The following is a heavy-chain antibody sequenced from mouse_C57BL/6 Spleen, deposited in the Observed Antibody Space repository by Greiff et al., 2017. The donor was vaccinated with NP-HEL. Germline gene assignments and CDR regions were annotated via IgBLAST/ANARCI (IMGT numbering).Heavy chain of an antibody. Sequence: QVQLQQPGAELVRPGSSVKLSCKASGYTFTSYWMHWVKQRPIQGLEWIGNIDPSDSETHYNQKFKDKATLTVDKSSSTAYMQRSSLTSEDSAVYYCARDDYDGGYYAMDYWGQGTSVTVSS. D-gene: IGHD2-4*01. CDR2: IDPSDSET. CDR1: GYTFTSYW. CDR3: ARDDYDGGYYAMDY. V-gene: IGHV1-52*01. J-gene: IGHJ4*01.